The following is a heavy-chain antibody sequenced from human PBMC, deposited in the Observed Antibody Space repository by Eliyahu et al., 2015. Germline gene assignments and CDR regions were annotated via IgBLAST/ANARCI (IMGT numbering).Heavy chain of an antibody. CDR2: ISSSSSYI. D-gene: IGHD3-22*01. CDR1: GFXFSXNI. J-gene: IGHJ4*02. CDR3: ARDGYDNSGNYLTFDH. V-gene: IGHV3-21*01. Sequence: EVQLVESGGGLVKPGGSLXLSCAGSGFXFSXNIMNWVRQAPGKGLEWVSSISSSSSYIYYADSVKGRFTISRDNAKNSLSLQMNSLRAEDTAVYYCARDGYDNSGNYLTFDHWGQGTLATVSS.